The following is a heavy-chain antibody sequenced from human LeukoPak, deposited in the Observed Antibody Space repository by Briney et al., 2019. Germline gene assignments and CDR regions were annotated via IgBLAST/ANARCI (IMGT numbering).Heavy chain of an antibody. Sequence: GASVKVSCEVSGYTLTELSMHWVRQAPGKGLEWMGGFDPEDGETIYAQKFQGRVTMTEDTSTDTAYMELSSLRSEDTAVYYCATIAARYSLRHASYGMDVWGQGTTVTVSS. J-gene: IGHJ6*02. CDR3: ATIAARYSLRHASYGMDV. V-gene: IGHV1-24*01. CDR1: GYTLTELS. D-gene: IGHD6-6*01. CDR2: FDPEDGET.